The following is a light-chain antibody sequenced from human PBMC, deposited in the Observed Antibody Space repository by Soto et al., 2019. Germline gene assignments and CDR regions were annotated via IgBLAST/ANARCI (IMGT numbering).Light chain of an antibody. Sequence: DVQVTQSTSSLSTSVGDRVTITCRASQSITTYLNWYRQKPGKAPKLLIYAASSLQSGVPSRFSGSGSETEFTLSISSLQPEDFATYFCQQIYSAPLTVGGGTKVDIK. CDR2: AAS. CDR1: QSITTY. CDR3: QQIYSAPLT. V-gene: IGKV1-39*01. J-gene: IGKJ4*01.